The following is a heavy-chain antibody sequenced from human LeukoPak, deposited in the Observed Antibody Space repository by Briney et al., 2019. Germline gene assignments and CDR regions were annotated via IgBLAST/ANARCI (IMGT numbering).Heavy chain of an antibody. Sequence: PSETLSLTCTVSCGSISSYYWSWIRQPPGKGLEWIGYIYYSGSTNYNPSLKSRVTISVDTSKNQFSLKLSSVTAADTAVYYCAREYCSGGSCYLDYWGQGTLVTVSS. D-gene: IGHD2-15*01. J-gene: IGHJ4*02. CDR1: CGSISSYY. CDR2: IYYSGST. V-gene: IGHV4-59*01. CDR3: AREYCSGGSCYLDY.